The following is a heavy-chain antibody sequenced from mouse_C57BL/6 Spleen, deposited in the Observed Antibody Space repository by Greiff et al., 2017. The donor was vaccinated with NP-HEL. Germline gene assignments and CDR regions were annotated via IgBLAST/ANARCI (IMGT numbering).Heavy chain of an antibody. CDR2: ILPGSGST. D-gene: IGHD1-1*01. CDR3: ARRHGSSPAWFAY. CDR1: GYTFTGYW. Sequence: QVQLKQSGAELMKPGASVKLSCKATGYTFTGYWIEWVKQRPGHGLEWIGEILPGSGSTNYNEKFKGKATFTADTSSNPAYMQLSSLTTEDSAIYYCARRHGSSPAWFAYWGQGTLVTVSA. J-gene: IGHJ3*01. V-gene: IGHV1-9*01.